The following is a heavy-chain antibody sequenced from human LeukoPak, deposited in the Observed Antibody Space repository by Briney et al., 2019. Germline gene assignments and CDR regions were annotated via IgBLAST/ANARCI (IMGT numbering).Heavy chain of an antibody. CDR2: ISSSGSTI. D-gene: IGHD5-24*01. CDR1: GFTFSDYY. J-gene: IGHJ4*02. CDR3: ASGRERWLQHDF. V-gene: IGHV3-11*04. Sequence: SGGSLRLSCAASGFTFSDYYMSWIRQAPGKGLEWVAYISSSGSTIYYADSVKGRFTISRDNAKNSLYLQMNSLRAEDTAVYYCASGRERWLQHDFWGQGTLVTVSS.